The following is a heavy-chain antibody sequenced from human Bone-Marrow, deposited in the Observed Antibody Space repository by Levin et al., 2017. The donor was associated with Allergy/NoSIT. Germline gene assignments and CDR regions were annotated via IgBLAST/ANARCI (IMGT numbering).Heavy chain of an antibody. Sequence: SQTLSLTCAVSGDPMSRYHWNWIRQPAGKGLEWIGRIYSSGSTSYNPSLQSRVTMSVDTSKNLFSLMLSSVTAVDTAVYYCARESRFCSGGTCYGFDYWGQGTLVTVSS. CDR3: ARESRFCSGGTCYGFDY. D-gene: IGHD2-15*01. J-gene: IGHJ4*02. V-gene: IGHV4-4*07. CDR2: IYSSGST. CDR1: GDPMSRYH.